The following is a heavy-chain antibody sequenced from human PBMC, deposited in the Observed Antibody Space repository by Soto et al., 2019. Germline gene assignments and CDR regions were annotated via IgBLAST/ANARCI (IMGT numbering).Heavy chain of an antibody. V-gene: IGHV3-33*01. CDR2: IWYDGSNK. D-gene: IGHD3-22*01. CDR3: ARDRYYYDSSGYYLKSDYYYYYGMDV. CDR1: GFTFSSYG. Sequence: QVQLVESGGGVVQPGRSLRLSCAASGFTFSSYGMHWVRQAPGKGLEWVAVIWYDGSNKYYADSVKGRFTISRDNSKNTLYLQMNSLRAEDTAVYYCARDRYYYDSSGYYLKSDYYYYYGMDVW. J-gene: IGHJ6*01.